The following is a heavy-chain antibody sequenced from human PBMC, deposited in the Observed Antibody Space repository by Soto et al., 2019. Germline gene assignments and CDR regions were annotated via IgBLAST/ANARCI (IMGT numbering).Heavy chain of an antibody. Sequence: QVQLVESGGGVVQPGTSLRLTCAGSGFTFSRNGMHWVRQAPGKGLEWVALVSYDGSKKYYVDSVKGRFTISRDNSENPLYLQMNSLRAEDHAVYYCARWVGGSMSDNSGKYDSWGQGTLVTVSS. CDR2: VSYDGSKK. J-gene: IGHJ5*01. CDR1: GFTFSRNG. V-gene: IGHV3-30*03. CDR3: ARWVGGSMSDNSGKYDS. D-gene: IGHD3-22*01.